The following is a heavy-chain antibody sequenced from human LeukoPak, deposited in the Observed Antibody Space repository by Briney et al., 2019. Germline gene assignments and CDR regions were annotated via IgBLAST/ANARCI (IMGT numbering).Heavy chain of an antibody. CDR1: GFTFSNYW. CDR2: IKQDGSEK. CDR3: AREDDWNYEDY. J-gene: IGHJ4*02. Sequence: GGFLRLSCAASGFTFSNYWMSWVRQAPGKGLEWVANIKQDGSEKYYVNSVKGRFTISRDDAKNSLYLQMNSLRAEDTAIYYCAREDDWNYEDYWGQGTLVTVSS. V-gene: IGHV3-7*01. D-gene: IGHD1-7*01.